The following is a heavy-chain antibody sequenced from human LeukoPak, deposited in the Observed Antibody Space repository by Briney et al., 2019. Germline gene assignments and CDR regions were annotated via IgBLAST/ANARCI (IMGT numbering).Heavy chain of an antibody. J-gene: IGHJ5*02. CDR1: GGSISSYY. CDR2: IYYSGST. CDR3: ARVGYGDYGRWFDP. D-gene: IGHD4-17*01. Sequence: SETLSLTCTVSGGSISSYYWSWIRQPPGKGLEWIGYIYYSGSTNYNPSLKSRVTISVGTSKNQFSLKLSSVTAADTAVYYCARVGYGDYGRWFDPWGQGTLVTVSS. V-gene: IGHV4-59*01.